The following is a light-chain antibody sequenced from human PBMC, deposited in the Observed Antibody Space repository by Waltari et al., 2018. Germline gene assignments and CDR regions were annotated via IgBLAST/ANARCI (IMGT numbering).Light chain of an antibody. CDR1: NIGNLH. J-gene: IGLJ6*01. CDR3: QLWDSSTDHPV. CDR2: FDT. Sequence: SYAVTQPRSVSVSPGQTATITCGGDNIGNLHVHLYQQKAAQAPMLVIYFDTDRPSGIPERFSGSNSGNTATLTISGVEAGDEADYYCQLWDSSTDHPVFGSGTKLTVL. V-gene: IGLV3-21*01.